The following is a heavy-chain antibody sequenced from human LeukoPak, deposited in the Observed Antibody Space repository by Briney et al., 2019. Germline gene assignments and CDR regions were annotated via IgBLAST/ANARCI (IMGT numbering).Heavy chain of an antibody. Sequence: ASVKVSCKTSGYTFTCYYMHWVGQAPGQGVEWMGRINPNSGDTKYAQKSQGRVTMTEETSIRTAYMERNRVRSDDTGVYNCAKAKPQGSDRDFDYWGQGTLVTVSS. CDR3: AKAKPQGSDRDFDY. V-gene: IGHV1-2*05. J-gene: IGHJ4*02. D-gene: IGHD1-14*01. CDR1: GYTFTCYY. CDR2: INPNSGDT.